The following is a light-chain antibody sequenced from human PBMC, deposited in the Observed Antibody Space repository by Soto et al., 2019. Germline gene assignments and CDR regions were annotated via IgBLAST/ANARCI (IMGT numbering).Light chain of an antibody. J-gene: IGLJ2*01. Sequence: QPVLTQPPSVSGAPGQRVTISCTGSSSNIGAGYDVQWYQQLPGAAPKLLIYGNNNRPSGVPDRFSGSKSGTSASLAITGLQAEDEADYYCQSYDSSLSGCVVFGGGTKLTVL. CDR1: SSNIGAGYD. V-gene: IGLV1-40*01. CDR3: QSYDSSLSGCVV. CDR2: GNN.